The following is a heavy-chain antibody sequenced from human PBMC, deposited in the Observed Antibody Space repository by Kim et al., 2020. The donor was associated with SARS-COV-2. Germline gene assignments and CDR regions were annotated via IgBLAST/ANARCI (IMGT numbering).Heavy chain of an antibody. D-gene: IGHD1-26*01. Sequence: AQKFQGRVTMTRDTSTSTVYMELSSLRSEDTAVYYCASASGSYRRGWFDPWGQGTLVTVSS. CDR3: ASASGSYRRGWFDP. J-gene: IGHJ5*02. V-gene: IGHV1-46*01.